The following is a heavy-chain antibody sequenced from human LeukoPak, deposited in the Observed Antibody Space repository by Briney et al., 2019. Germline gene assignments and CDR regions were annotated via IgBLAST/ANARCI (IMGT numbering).Heavy chain of an antibody. CDR3: VNQISGWVY. CDR2: ISSNGGRT. CDR1: GXTFRSLA. V-gene: IGHV3-64D*06. J-gene: IGHJ4*02. Sequence: TGGSLRLSCSASGXTFRSLAMHWVRQAPGKGLEYVSAISSNGGRTYYADSVKGRFTISRDNSKNTLYLQMSSLRPEDTAVYYCVNQISGWVYWGQGTLVTVSS. D-gene: IGHD6-19*01.